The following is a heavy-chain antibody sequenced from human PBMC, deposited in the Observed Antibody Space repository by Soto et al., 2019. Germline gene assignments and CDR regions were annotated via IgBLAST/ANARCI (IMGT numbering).Heavy chain of an antibody. CDR3: ATERLEGGTLDY. J-gene: IGHJ4*02. V-gene: IGHV3-23*01. D-gene: IGHD2-15*01. Sequence: EVHLLESGGSLMQPGGSLRLSCAASGFTFSSYAMNWVRQAPGKGLEWVSAIGRSGASTYYADSVKGRFTISRDNSKNTLYLQMNSLRGEDTAVYYCATERLEGGTLDYWGQGTLVTVSS. CDR1: GFTFSSYA. CDR2: IGRSGAST.